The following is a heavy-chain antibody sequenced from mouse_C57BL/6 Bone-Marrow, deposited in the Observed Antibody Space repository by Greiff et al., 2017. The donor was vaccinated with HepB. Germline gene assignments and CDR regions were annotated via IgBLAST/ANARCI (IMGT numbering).Heavy chain of an antibody. V-gene: IGHV1-55*01. Sequence: QVQLQQPGAELVKPGASVKMSCKASGYTFTSYWITWVKQRPGQGLEWIGDIYPGSGSTNYNEKFKSKATLTVDTSSSPAYMQLSSLTSEDSAVYYCASGGYPYYAMDYWGQGTSVTVSS. J-gene: IGHJ4*01. CDR1: GYTFTSYW. D-gene: IGHD1-1*02. CDR3: ASGGYPYYAMDY. CDR2: IYPGSGST.